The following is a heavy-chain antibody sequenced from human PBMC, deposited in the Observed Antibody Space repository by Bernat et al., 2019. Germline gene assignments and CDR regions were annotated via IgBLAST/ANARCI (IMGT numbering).Heavy chain of an antibody. Sequence: QVQLQQWGAGLLKPSETLSLTCAVYGGSFSGYYWSWIRQPPGKGLEWIGEINHSGSTNYNPSLKSRVTISVDTSKNQFSLKLSAVTAADTAGYYCARSVAGVLDYWGQGTLVTVSS. CDR2: INHSGST. CDR1: GGSFSGYY. J-gene: IGHJ4*02. V-gene: IGHV4-34*01. CDR3: ARSVAGVLDY. D-gene: IGHD6-19*01.